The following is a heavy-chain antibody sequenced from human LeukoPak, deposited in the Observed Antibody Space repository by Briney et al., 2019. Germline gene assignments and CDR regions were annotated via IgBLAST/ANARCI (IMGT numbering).Heavy chain of an antibody. CDR1: GFTFSSYS. CDR2: ISSSSNYI. Sequence: GGSLRLSCAASGFTFSSYSMNWVRQAPGKGLEWVSSISSSSNYIYYADSVKGRLTISRDNAKNSLYLQMNSLRAEDTAMYFCAREMAAGTFDYWGQGALVTVSS. V-gene: IGHV3-21*01. J-gene: IGHJ4*02. CDR3: AREMAAGTFDY. D-gene: IGHD5-24*01.